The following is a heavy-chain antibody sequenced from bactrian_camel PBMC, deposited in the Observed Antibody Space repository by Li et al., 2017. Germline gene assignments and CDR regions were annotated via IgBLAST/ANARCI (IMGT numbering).Heavy chain of an antibody. CDR2: IASDGTK. CDR1: GYTYSTYC. J-gene: IGHJ4*01. CDR3: AAVSARRHGEVVARGCRFATTSDY. Sequence: HVQLVESGGGSVQAGGSLSLSCAASGYTYSTYCMGWFRQAPRKEREEVAAIASDGTKNYADSVKGRFIISQDSAKNTLYLQMSGLRHEDTASYFCAAVSARRHGEVVARGCRFATTSDYWGQGTQVTVS. D-gene: IGHD1*01. V-gene: IGHV3S53*01.